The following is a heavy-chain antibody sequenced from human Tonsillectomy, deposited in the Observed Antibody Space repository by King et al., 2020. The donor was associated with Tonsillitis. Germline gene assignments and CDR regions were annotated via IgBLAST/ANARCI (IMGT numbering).Heavy chain of an antibody. CDR3: ARAFGGDNYYYYYGMDV. J-gene: IGHJ6*02. Sequence: VQLVESGGGLVQPGGSLRLSCAASGFTFSSYDMHWVRQATGKGLEWVSAIGTAGDTYYPGSVKGRFTISRENAKNSLYLQMNSLRAGDTAVYYCARAFGGDNYYYYYGMDVWGQGTTVTVSS. D-gene: IGHD3-10*01. CDR2: IGTAGDT. V-gene: IGHV3-13*01. CDR1: GFTFSSYD.